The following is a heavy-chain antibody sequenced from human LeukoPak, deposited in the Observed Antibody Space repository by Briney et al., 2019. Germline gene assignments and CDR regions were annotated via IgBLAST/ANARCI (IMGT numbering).Heavy chain of an antibody. V-gene: IGHV3-30*02. D-gene: IGHD3-3*01. Sequence: PGGSLRLSCAASGFTFSSYGMHWVRQAPGKGLEWVAFIRYDGSNKYYADSVKGRFTISRDNSKNTLYLQMNSLRAEDTAVYYCAKDISRGITIPGDVWGKGTTVTVSS. CDR2: IRYDGSNK. CDR3: AKDISRGITIPGDV. CDR1: GFTFSSYG. J-gene: IGHJ6*04.